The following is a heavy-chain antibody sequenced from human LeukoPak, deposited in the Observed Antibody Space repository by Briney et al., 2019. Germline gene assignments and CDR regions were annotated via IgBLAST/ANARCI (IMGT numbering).Heavy chain of an antibody. J-gene: IGHJ4*02. CDR3: ARGEGYSVRRFDY. CDR2: IIPSGAST. Sequence: SVKVSCKASGYTFTSYYMHWVRQAPGQGLEWMVIIIPSGASTSYAQKFQGRVTMTSDTSTSTLYMDLSSLRSEATAVYYCARGEGYSVRRFDYWGQGTLVTVSS. V-gene: IGHV1-46*01. CDR1: GYTFTSYY. D-gene: IGHD5/OR15-5a*01.